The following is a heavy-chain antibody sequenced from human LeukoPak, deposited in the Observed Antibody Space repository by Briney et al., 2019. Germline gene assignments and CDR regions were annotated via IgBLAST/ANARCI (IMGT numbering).Heavy chain of an antibody. D-gene: IGHD1-20*01. CDR3: AKESRITGTHDY. V-gene: IGHV1-69*04. J-gene: IGHJ4*02. CDR2: IIPILGIS. CDR1: GGTFSTYA. Sequence: ASVKVSCKASGGTFSTYAISWVRQAPGQGPEWMGRIIPILGISTYAQQFQGRVTITADKSTSTAYMELSSLGSDDTAMYFCAKESRITGTHDYWGQGTLVTVSS.